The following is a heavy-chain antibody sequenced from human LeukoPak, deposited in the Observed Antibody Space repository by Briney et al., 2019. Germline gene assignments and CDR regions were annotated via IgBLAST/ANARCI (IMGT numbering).Heavy chain of an antibody. J-gene: IGHJ3*02. CDR3: ARKTHKARMNAFDI. Sequence: PSETLSLTCTVSGGSISSYYWSWIRQPPGKGLEWIGYIYYSGSTNYNPSLKSRVTISVDTSKNQFSLKLSSVTAADTAVYYCARKTHKARMNAFDIWGQGTMVTVSS. CDR1: GGSISSYY. V-gene: IGHV4-59*01. D-gene: IGHD5-18*01. CDR2: IYYSGST.